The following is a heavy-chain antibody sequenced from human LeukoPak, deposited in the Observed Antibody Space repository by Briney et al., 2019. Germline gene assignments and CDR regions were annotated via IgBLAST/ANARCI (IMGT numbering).Heavy chain of an antibody. CDR1: GFTFSSYA. V-gene: IGHV3-33*08. J-gene: IGHJ1*01. CDR2: IWYDGSNK. Sequence: PGGSLRLSCAASGFTFSSYAMTWVRQAPGKGLEWVAVIWYDGSNKYYGDSVKCRFTISRDNSKKTLYLQMNSLRVEDTAVYYCARGDGYNDAEYLQHWGQGTLVTVS. D-gene: IGHD5-24*01. CDR3: ARGDGYNDAEYLQH.